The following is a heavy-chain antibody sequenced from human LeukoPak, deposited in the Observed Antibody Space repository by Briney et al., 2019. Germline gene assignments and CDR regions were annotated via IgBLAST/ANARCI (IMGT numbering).Heavy chain of an antibody. CDR2: IYYSGST. J-gene: IGHJ4*02. CDR1: GGSISSSSYY. V-gene: IGHV4-39*01. D-gene: IGHD3-16*02. Sequence: SETLSLTCTVSGGSISSSSYYLGWIRQPPGKGLEWIGSIYYSGSTYYNPSLKSRVTISVDTSKNQFSLKLCSVTAADTAVYYCASVKESDHHYFDYWGQGTLVTVSS. CDR3: ASVKESDHHYFDY.